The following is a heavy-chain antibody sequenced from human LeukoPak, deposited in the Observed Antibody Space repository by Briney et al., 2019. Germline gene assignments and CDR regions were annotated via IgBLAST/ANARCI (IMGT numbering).Heavy chain of an antibody. CDR2: IYTSGST. Sequence: SETLSLTCNVSGGSISSYYWSWIRQPAGKGLEWFGRIYTSGSTNYNPSLKSRVTMSVDTSKNQFSLKLNSVTAADTAVYYCARVTAAGTSVVFDPWGPGTLVTVSS. V-gene: IGHV4-4*07. CDR3: ARVTAAGTSVVFDP. J-gene: IGHJ5*02. D-gene: IGHD6-13*01. CDR1: GGSISSYY.